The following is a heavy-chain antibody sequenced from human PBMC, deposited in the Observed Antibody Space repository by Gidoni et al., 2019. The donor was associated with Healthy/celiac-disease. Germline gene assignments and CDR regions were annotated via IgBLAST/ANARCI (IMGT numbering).Heavy chain of an antibody. Sequence: QVQLQQWGAGLLKPSETLSLPCPVYGGSFSGYYWRWIRQPPGKGLEWIGEINHSGSTNYNPSLKGRVTISVDTSKSQFSLKLSSVTAADTAVYYCARGRVNYYYYMDVWGKGTTVTVSS. CDR2: INHSGST. J-gene: IGHJ6*03. CDR3: ARGRVNYYYYMDV. D-gene: IGHD3-3*01. CDR1: GGSFSGYY. V-gene: IGHV4-34*01.